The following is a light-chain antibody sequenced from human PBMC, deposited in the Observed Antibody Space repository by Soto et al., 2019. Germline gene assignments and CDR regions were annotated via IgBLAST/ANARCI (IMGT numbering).Light chain of an antibody. Sequence: DIQMTQSPSSLSASVGDRVTITCQASQDISNYLNWYQQKPGKAPKLLIYDASNLETGVPSRFSRSGAGTDFTCTISSLQPQDIGTYYGQQYDKLPYTFGPGTKVDIQ. V-gene: IGKV1-33*01. CDR1: QDISNY. CDR3: QQYDKLPYT. J-gene: IGKJ3*01. CDR2: DAS.